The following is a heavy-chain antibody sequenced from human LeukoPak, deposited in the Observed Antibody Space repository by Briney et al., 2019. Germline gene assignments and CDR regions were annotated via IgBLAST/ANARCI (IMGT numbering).Heavy chain of an antibody. CDR2: INPADGGT. CDR3: ARRLKGSFGNPFDY. J-gene: IGHJ4*02. CDR1: GFSFTTYA. Sequence: ASVKVSRKASGFSFTTYAIHWVRQAPGQRLEWMGWINPADGGTRYSQRFQGRVSITRDTSATTAYMELSSLRSEDTAVYYCARRLKGSFGNPFDYWGQGTLVTVSS. D-gene: IGHD4-23*01. V-gene: IGHV1-3*01.